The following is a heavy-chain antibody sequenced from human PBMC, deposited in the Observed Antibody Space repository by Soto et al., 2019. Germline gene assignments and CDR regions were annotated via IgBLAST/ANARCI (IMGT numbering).Heavy chain of an antibody. J-gene: IGHJ4*02. Sequence: PSETLSLTCTVSGGSISSSSYYWGWIRQPPGKGLEWIGSIYYSGSTYYNPSLKSRVTISVDTSKNQFSLKLSSVTAADTAVYYCWVAGTNSVMYFDYWGQGTLVTVSS. CDR1: GGSISSSSYY. CDR3: WVAGTNSVMYFDY. CDR2: IYYSGST. V-gene: IGHV4-39*01. D-gene: IGHD6-19*01.